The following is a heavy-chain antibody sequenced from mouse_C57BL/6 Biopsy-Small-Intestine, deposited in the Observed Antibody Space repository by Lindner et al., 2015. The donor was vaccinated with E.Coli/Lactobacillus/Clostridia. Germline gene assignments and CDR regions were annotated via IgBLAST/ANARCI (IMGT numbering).Heavy chain of an antibody. CDR3: ARYSRYSSSPLYWYFDV. V-gene: IGHV3-8*01. CDR1: GYSITSDY. Sequence: VQLQESGPGLAKPSQTLSLTCSVTGYSITSDYWNWIRKFPGNKLEYMGYISYSGSTYYNPSLKSRISITRDTSKNQYYLQLNSVTTEDTATYYCARYSRYSSSPLYWYFDVWGTGTTVTVSS. J-gene: IGHJ1*03. D-gene: IGHD1-1*01. CDR2: ISYSGST.